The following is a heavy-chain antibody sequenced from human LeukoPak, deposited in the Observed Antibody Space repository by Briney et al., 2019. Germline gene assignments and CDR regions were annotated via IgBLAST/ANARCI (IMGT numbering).Heavy chain of an antibody. Sequence: GGSLRLSCAASGFTFSSSAMSWVRQAPGKGLEWVSAISNNGGYTYYADSVQGRFTISRDNSKSTLCLQMNSLRAEDTAVYYCARDSAAHGGYWGQGTPVIVSS. V-gene: IGHV3-23*01. J-gene: IGHJ4*02. D-gene: IGHD6-25*01. CDR3: ARDSAAHGGY. CDR2: ISNNGGYT. CDR1: GFTFSSSA.